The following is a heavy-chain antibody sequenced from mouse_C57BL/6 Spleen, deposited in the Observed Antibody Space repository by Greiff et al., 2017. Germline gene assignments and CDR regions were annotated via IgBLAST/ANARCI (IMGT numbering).Heavy chain of an antibody. D-gene: IGHD1-1*01. Sequence: QVQLQQPGAELVKPGASVKMSCKASGYTFTSYWITWVKQRPGQGLEWIGDLYPGSGSTNYNEKFQSKATLTVDNSSSTAYMPISSLASDDSAVYDCARSENYCSSYDYWGQGTTLTVSA. CDR1: GYTFTSYW. V-gene: IGHV1-55*01. CDR3: ARSENYCSSYDY. CDR2: LYPGSGST. J-gene: IGHJ2*01.